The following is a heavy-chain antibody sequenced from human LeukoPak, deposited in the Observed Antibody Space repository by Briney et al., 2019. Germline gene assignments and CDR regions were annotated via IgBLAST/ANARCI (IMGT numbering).Heavy chain of an antibody. CDR3: ARGYYDFWSGYYRYFDY. CDR2: TYYRSKWYN. CDR1: GDSVSSNSAA. D-gene: IGHD3-3*01. Sequence: SQTLSLTCAISGDSVSSNSAAWNWIRQSPSRGLEWLGRTYYRSKWYNDYAVSVKSRITINPDTSKNQFSLQLNSVTPEDTAAYYCARGYYDFWSGYYRYFDYWGQGTLVTVSS. V-gene: IGHV6-1*01. J-gene: IGHJ4*02.